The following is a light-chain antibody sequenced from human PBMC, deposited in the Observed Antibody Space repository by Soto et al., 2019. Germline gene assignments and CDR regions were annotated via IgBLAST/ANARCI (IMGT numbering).Light chain of an antibody. CDR3: QSYDSSLSV. J-gene: IGLJ1*01. V-gene: IGLV2-14*01. CDR2: EVS. Sequence: QSALTQPASVSGSPGQSITISCTGASSDVGLYDFVSWYQHHPGKAPKLLIFEVSYRPSGVSSRFSGSKSGNTASLTISGLQAEDEADYYCQSYDSSLSVFGTGTKVTVL. CDR1: SSDVGLYDF.